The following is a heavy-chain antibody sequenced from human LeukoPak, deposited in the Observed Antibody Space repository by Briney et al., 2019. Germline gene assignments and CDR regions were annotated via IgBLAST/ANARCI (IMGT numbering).Heavy chain of an antibody. V-gene: IGHV4-34*01. J-gene: IGHJ6*03. CDR1: GGSFSGYY. Sequence: SETLSLTCAVYGGSFSGYYWSWIRQPPGKGLEWIGEINHSGSTNYNPSLKSRVTISVDTSKNQFSLKLSSVTAADTAVYYCARYGDYFYYYYYVDVWGKGTTVTVSS. D-gene: IGHD4-17*01. CDR3: ARYGDYFYYYYYVDV. CDR2: INHSGST.